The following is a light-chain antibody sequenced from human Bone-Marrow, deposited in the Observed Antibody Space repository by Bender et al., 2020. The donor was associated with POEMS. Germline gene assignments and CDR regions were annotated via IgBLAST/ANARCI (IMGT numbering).Light chain of an antibody. CDR1: SSDVGCYEY. CDR2: DVT. J-gene: IGLJ1*01. Sequence: QSALTQPRSVSGSPGQSVTISCTGTSSDVGCYEYVSWYQQHPGKAPKLIIYDVTARPSGVPDRFSGSKSGNTASLTISGLQAEDEADYYCCSYAGSSTYVFGTGTKVTVL. V-gene: IGLV2-11*01. CDR3: CSYAGSSTYV.